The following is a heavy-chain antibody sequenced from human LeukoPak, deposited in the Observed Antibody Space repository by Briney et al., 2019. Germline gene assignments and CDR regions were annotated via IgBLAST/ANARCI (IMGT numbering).Heavy chain of an antibody. V-gene: IGHV3-23*01. CDR1: GFTFSTYA. CDR3: ARDGGSYLQPTDY. CDR2: ISGSGDST. J-gene: IGHJ4*02. D-gene: IGHD1-26*01. Sequence: GGSLRLSGAAFGFTFSTYAMTWVRQAPGKGLGWVSSISGSGDSTYYADSVKGRFSISRDNSKNTLYLQMNSLRAADTAVYHCARDGGSYLQPTDYWGQGTLVTVSS.